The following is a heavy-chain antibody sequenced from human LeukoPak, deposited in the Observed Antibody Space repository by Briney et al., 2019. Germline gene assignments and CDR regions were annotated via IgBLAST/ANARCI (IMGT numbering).Heavy chain of an antibody. CDR3: ARVHSYCSSTSCLDY. Sequence: GGSLRLSCAASGFTFTDYYMSWIRQAPGKGLEWVSYITNSGTTIYYADSVKGRFTISRDNAKNSLYLQMNSLRAEDTAVYYCARVHSYCSSTSCLDYWGQGTLVTVSS. D-gene: IGHD2-2*01. CDR2: ITNSGTTI. V-gene: IGHV3-11*01. CDR1: GFTFTDYY. J-gene: IGHJ4*02.